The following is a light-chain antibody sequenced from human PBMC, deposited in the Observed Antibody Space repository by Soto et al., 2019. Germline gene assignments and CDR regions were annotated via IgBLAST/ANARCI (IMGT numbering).Light chain of an antibody. CDR1: NSDVGLYHL. CDR2: EVN. Sequence: QSALTQPASVSGSPGQSITISCTGTNSDVGLYHLVSWYQHLPGKAPKLIIYEVNERPSGISDRFSGSKSGNTASLTISGLQDDEEADYFCCSYVGSSILMFGGGTKLTVL. V-gene: IGLV2-23*02. CDR3: CSYVGSSILM. J-gene: IGLJ3*02.